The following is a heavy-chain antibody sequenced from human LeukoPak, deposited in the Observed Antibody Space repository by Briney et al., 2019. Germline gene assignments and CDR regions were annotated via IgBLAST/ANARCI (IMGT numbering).Heavy chain of an antibody. V-gene: IGHV3-23*01. J-gene: IGHJ4*02. CDR1: GFIFSTHA. CDR2: VSSGGGTT. D-gene: IGHD2-15*01. CDR3: ARGYCSGGSCNWGQFDS. Sequence: PGGSLSLSCAASGFIFSTHAMSWVRLAPGRGLGWVSVVSSGGGTTYYADFVRGRFTISGNNSMSTLSLQMRSLGVEATAMYYCARGYCSGGSCNWGQFDSWGQGTLVTVS.